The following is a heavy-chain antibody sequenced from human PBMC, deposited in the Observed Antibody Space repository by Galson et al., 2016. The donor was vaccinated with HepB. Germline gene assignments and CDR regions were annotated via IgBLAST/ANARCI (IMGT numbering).Heavy chain of an antibody. J-gene: IGHJ4*02. V-gene: IGHV5-51*01. CDR1: GYSFSSYW. CDR3: ARHVPKDSHDNSVCYPFDI. Sequence: QSGAEVKKPGESLKISCHYSGYSFSSYWIGWVRQMPGKGLEWMGIIYPGDSDVRYSPSLQGHVTISADTSITTAYLQWSSLKASDTAMYYFARHVPKDSHDNSVCYPFDIWGQGTQVTVSS. D-gene: IGHD3-22*01. CDR2: IYPGDSDV.